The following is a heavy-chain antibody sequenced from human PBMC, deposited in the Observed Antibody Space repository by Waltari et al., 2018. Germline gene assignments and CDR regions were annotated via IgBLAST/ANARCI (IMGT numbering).Heavy chain of an antibody. Sequence: QVQLVQSGAEVKKPGASVKVSCKDSGYTFTGYYMNCVRQAPGQGMEWMGESKLKSGGTNDAQKFQGLGNMTRDTSISTAYMELSRLRSDDTAVYYCAREYYYDSGHYFDYWGQGTLVTVSS. J-gene: IGHJ4*02. CDR1: GYTFTGYY. CDR3: AREYYYDSGHYFDY. V-gene: IGHV1-2*04. CDR2: SKLKSGGT. D-gene: IGHD3-22*01.